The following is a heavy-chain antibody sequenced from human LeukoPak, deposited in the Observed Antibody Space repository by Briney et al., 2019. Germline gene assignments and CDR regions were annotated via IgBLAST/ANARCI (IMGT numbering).Heavy chain of an antibody. D-gene: IGHD3-10*01. CDR2: TSYDGSNK. V-gene: IGHV3-30*04. CDR1: RFTFSSYA. J-gene: IGHJ4*02. CDR3: ARGSFLWFGEIDY. Sequence: PGGSLRLSCAASRFTFSSYAMHWVRQAPGKGLEWVAVTSYDGSNKYYADSVKGRFTISRDNSKSTLYLQMNSLRAEDTAVYYCARGSFLWFGEIDYWGQGTLVTVSS.